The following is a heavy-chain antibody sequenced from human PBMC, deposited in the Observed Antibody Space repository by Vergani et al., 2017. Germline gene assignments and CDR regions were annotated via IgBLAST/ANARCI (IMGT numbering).Heavy chain of an antibody. CDR2: IRSDENYQ. V-gene: IGHV3-30*02. CDR3: VKDDPSLDH. J-gene: IGHJ4*02. CDR1: SFKLGDYG. Sequence: QVQLVESGGGVVQPGRSLRLSCTPSSFKLGDYGMHWVRQTPGEGLECVAFIRSDENYQYYGDSVKGRFTISRDNSKNTVYLQMSSLRIEDSAVYYCVKDDPSLDHWGQGTLVTVSS.